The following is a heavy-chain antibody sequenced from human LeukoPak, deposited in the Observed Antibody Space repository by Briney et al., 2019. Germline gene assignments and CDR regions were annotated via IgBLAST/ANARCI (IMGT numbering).Heavy chain of an antibody. CDR1: GFPFTMYY. CDR2: INPGDGAT. V-gene: IGHV1-46*01. D-gene: IGHD1-26*01. J-gene: IGHJ6*03. CDR3: PREQGGGLSGSLGGLFASYYTYYYMDV. Sequence: ASVKVSSTASGFPFTMYYIHWVRQAPGHGVEWMGVINPGDGATTYAQRCRGGVTVPRDESTAPVYMDLRGLRSEDTVVFFWPREQGGGLSGSLGGLFASYYTYYYMDVWGRGTTVTVSS.